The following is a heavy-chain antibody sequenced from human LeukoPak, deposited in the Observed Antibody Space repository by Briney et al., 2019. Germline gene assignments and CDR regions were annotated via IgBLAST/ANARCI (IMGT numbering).Heavy chain of an antibody. J-gene: IGHJ5*02. Sequence: SETLSLTCTVSGRSISSSSYYWGWIRQPPGKGLEWIGSIYYSGSTYYNPSLKSRVTISVDTSKNQFSLKLSSVTAADTAVYYCATTYYYDSSGSHDWFDPWGQGTLVTVSS. V-gene: IGHV4-39*01. D-gene: IGHD3-22*01. CDR3: ATTYYYDSSGSHDWFDP. CDR2: IYYSGST. CDR1: GRSISSSSYY.